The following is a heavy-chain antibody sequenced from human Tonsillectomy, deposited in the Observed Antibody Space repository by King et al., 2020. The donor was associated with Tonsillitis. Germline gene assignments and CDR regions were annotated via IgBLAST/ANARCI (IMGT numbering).Heavy chain of an antibody. CDR3: ARASSSFAY. CDR1: GGSISSYY. J-gene: IGHJ4*02. CDR2: IHYSGST. Sequence: VQLQESGPGLVKPSETLSLTCTVSGGSISSYYWSWIRQPPGKGLEWIGHIHYSGSTNYKSSLKSRVTISVDTSKNQFSLRLSSVTAADTAVYYCARASSSFAYWGQGTLVTVSS. V-gene: IGHV4-59*01.